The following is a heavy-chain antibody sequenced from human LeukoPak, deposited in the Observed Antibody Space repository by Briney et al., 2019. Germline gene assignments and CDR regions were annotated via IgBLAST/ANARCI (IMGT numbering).Heavy chain of an antibody. CDR2: IRYDGSNK. CDR1: GFTFSSYG. D-gene: IGHD6-19*01. J-gene: IGHJ4*02. V-gene: IGHV3-30*02. Sequence: GGSLRLSCAASGFTFSSYGMHWVRQAPGKRLEWVAFIRYDGSNKYYADSVKGRFAISRDNSKNTLYLQMNSLRAEDTAVYYCAKDRSIAVADEPSYYFDYWGQGTLVTVSS. CDR3: AKDRSIAVADEPSYYFDY.